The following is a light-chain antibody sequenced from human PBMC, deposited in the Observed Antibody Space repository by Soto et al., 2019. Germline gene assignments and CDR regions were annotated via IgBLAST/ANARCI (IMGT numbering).Light chain of an antibody. CDR2: DAT. CDR3: QVWASTAEFFV. CDR1: KIGSKI. J-gene: IGLJ1*01. V-gene: IGLV3-21*02. Sequence: SYELTQPPSVSVAPGQTATVTCGGDKIGSKIVHWYKQRPGQAPVAVVFDATDRPSGIPDRFSASRSGDTATLTISRVDAGDEADCYCQVWASTAEFFVFGSGTKVTVL.